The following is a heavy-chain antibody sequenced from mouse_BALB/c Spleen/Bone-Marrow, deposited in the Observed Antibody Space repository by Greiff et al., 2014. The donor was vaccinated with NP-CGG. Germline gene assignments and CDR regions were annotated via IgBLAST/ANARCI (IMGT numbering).Heavy chain of an antibody. V-gene: IGHV14-3*02. Sequence: VQLQPPGAELVKPGASVKLSCTASGFNIKDTYMHWVKQRPEQGLEWIGRIDPANGNTKYDPKFQGKATITADTSSNTAYLQLSSLTSEDTAVYYCAVYDYEGFAYWGQGTLVTVSA. CDR3: AVYDYEGFAY. J-gene: IGHJ3*01. D-gene: IGHD2-4*01. CDR1: GFNIKDTY. CDR2: IDPANGNT.